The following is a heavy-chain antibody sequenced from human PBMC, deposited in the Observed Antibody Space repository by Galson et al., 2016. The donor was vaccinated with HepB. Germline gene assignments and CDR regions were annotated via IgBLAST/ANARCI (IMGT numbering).Heavy chain of an antibody. CDR1: GYTFTDYY. CDR3: ARDGYCGADCYLYFHH. D-gene: IGHD2-21*02. Sequence: SVKVSCKASGYTFTDYYLHWVRQAPGQGLEWLGRINPKSGGTNYAQKFQGRVTMTRDTSISTAYMEVRSLRSDDTAVYYCARDGYCGADCYLYFHHWGQGTLVAVSS. V-gene: IGHV1-2*06. CDR2: INPKSGGT. J-gene: IGHJ1*01.